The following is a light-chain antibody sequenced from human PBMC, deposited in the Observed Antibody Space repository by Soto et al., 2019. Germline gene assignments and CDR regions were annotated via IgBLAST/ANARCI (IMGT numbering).Light chain of an antibody. V-gene: IGKV2-28*01. CDR1: QSLVYSDGNAY. CDR3: MQSLQAWT. CDR2: LGS. Sequence: DVVMTQSPLSLPVTLGQPASISCRSNQSLVYSDGNAYLDWFLQKPGHSPQLLIYLGSNRASGVPDRFSGSGSGTDFTLKISRVEAEDVGVYYCMQSLQAWTFGQGTKVDIK. J-gene: IGKJ1*01.